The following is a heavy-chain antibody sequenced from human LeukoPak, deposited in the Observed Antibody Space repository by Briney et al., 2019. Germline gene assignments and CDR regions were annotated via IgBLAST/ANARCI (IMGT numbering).Heavy chain of an antibody. D-gene: IGHD2-2*01. J-gene: IGHJ4*02. CDR1: GFTFSSDD. CDR2: ISGNGYST. CDR3: AKVNWCSASCAGD. V-gene: IGHV3-23*01. Sequence: PGGSLRLSCAASGFTFSSDDMNWVRQAPGKGLEWVSGISGNGYSTYYADSVKGRFTISRDNSKNTLSLQMNSLRAEDTAVYYCAKVNWCSASCAGDWGQGTLVTVSP.